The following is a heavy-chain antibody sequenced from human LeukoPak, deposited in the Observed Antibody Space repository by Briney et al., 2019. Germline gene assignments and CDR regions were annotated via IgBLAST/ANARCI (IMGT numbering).Heavy chain of an antibody. V-gene: IGHV4-39*07. CDR2: IYYSGST. D-gene: IGHD3-10*01. CDR1: GGSISSSSYY. Sequence: SETLSLTCTVSGGSISSSSYYWGWIRQPPGKGLEWIGSIYYSGSTYYNPSLKSRVTISVDTSKNQFSLKLSSVTAADTTVYYCAGSMVRGAEGFDPWGQGTLVTVSS. J-gene: IGHJ5*02. CDR3: AGSMVRGAEGFDP.